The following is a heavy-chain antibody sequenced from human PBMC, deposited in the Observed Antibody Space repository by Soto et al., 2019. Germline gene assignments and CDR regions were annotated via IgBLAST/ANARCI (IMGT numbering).Heavy chain of an antibody. CDR2: IIPIFGTA. CDR1: GGTFKNYA. V-gene: IGHV1-69*01. D-gene: IGHD6-6*01. CDR3: ARESALIRIAARPGAFDY. J-gene: IGHJ4*02. Sequence: QVQLVQSGTEVKKPGSSVKVSCKASGGTFKNYAISWVRQAPGQGLEWMGGIIPIFGTAHYAQKFQGRVTITADESTSTAYMELSSLRSEDTAVYYCARESALIRIAARPGAFDYWGQVTLVTVSS.